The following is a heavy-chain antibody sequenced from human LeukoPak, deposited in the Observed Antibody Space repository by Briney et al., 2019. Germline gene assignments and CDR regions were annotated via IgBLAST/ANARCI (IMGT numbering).Heavy chain of an antibody. V-gene: IGHV4-4*02. CDR2: IYHSGST. Sequence: PSETLSLTCAVSGGSISSSNWWSWVRQPPGKGLEWIGEIYHSGSTNYNPSLKSRVTISVDTSKNQFSLKLSSVTAADTAVYYCARGRFHCGGDCWRSRLFDYWGQGTLVTVSS. D-gene: IGHD2-21*02. CDR3: ARGRFHCGGDCWRSRLFDY. J-gene: IGHJ4*02. CDR1: GGSISSSNW.